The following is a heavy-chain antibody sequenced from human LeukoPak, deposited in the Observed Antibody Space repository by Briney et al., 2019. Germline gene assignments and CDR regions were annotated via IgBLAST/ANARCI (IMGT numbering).Heavy chain of an antibody. D-gene: IGHD3-10*01. CDR2: IYYSGST. Sequence: SETLSLTCTVSGGSISSSSYYWGWIRQPPGKGLEWIGSIYYSGSTYYNPSLKSRVTISVDTSKNQFSLKLSSVTAADTAVYYCHRYGSGSYVHDAFDIWGQGTMVTVSS. CDR1: GGSISSSSYY. J-gene: IGHJ3*02. V-gene: IGHV4-39*01. CDR3: HRYGSGSYVHDAFDI.